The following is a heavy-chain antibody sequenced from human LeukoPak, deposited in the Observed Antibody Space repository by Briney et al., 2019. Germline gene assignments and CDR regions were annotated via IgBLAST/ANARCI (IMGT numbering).Heavy chain of an antibody. CDR2: ISGSGGST. CDR3: AKAAVGFDY. CDR1: GFTFSSHG. Sequence: GGTLRLSCAASGFTFSSHGMSWVRQAPGKGLEWVSTISGSGGSTYYADSVKGRFTISRDNSKNTLYLQMNSLRAEDTAVYYCAKAAVGFDYWGQGTLVTVSS. J-gene: IGHJ4*02. D-gene: IGHD6-13*01. V-gene: IGHV3-23*01.